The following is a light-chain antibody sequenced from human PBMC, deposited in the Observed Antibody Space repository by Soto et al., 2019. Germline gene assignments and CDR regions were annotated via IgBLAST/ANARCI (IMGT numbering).Light chain of an antibody. J-gene: IGLJ1*01. CDR1: SSNIGAGYD. CDR3: QSYDSSLRAVYV. V-gene: IGLV1-40*01. Sequence: QSVLTQPASGCGAPGQRVTISCTGSSSNIGAGYDVHWYQQLPGTAPKLLIYGNSNRPSGVPDRFSGSKSGTSASLAITGLQAEDEADYYCQSYDSSLRAVYVFGTGTKLTLL. CDR2: GNS.